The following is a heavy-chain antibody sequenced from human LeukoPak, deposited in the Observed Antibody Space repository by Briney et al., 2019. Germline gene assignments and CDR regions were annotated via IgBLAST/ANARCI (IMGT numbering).Heavy chain of an antibody. CDR3: ARGAAYYDFWSGYYTGFDY. CDR2: ISSSSSTI. J-gene: IGHJ4*02. CDR1: GFTFSSYS. Sequence: GGSLRLSCAASGFTFSSYSMNWVRQAPGKGLEWVSYISSSSSTIYYADSVKGRFTISRDNAKNSLYLQMNSLRDEDTAVYYCARGAAYYDFWSGYYTGFDYWGQGTLVTVSS. V-gene: IGHV3-48*02. D-gene: IGHD3-3*01.